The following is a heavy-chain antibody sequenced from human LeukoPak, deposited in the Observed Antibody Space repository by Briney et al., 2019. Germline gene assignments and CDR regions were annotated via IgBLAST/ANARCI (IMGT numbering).Heavy chain of an antibody. V-gene: IGHV1-8*03. Sequence: ASVKVSCKASGYTFTSYDINWVRQAPGQGLEWMGWMNPNSGNTGYAQKFQGRVTITRNTSISTAYMELSSLRSEDTAVYYCARGVAAAGNSFDPWGQGTLVTVSS. J-gene: IGHJ5*02. CDR1: GYTFTSYD. D-gene: IGHD6-13*01. CDR2: MNPNSGNT. CDR3: ARGVAAAGNSFDP.